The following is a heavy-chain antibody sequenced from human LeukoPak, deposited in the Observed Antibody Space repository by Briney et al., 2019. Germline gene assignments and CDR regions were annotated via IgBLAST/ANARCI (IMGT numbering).Heavy chain of an antibody. CDR1: GFTVSSNY. CDR3: ARDEYGYSYKYTEN. Sequence: GGSLRLSCPASGFTVSSNYMSWVRQAPGKGPEWVSVLYSGGTTYYADSVEGRFTISRDNSKNTLSLQMNRLSAEDTAVYYCARDEYGYSYKYTENWGQGTLVTVSS. CDR2: LYSGGTT. D-gene: IGHD5-18*01. V-gene: IGHV3-53*01. J-gene: IGHJ4*02.